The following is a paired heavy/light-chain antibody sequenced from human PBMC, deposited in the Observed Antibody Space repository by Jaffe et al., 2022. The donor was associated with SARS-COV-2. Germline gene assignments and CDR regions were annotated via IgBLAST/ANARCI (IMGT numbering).Light chain of an antibody. CDR2: DNN. CDR3: GTWDSSLSAVV. Sequence: QSVLTQPPSVSAAPGQKVTISCSGSSSNIGNDYVSWYQQLPGTAPKLLIYDNNKRPSGIPDRFSGSKSGTSATLGITGLQTGDEADYYCGTWDSSLSAVVFGGGTKLTVL. CDR1: SSNIGNDY. V-gene: IGLV1-51*01. J-gene: IGLJ2*01.
Heavy chain of an antibody. D-gene: IGHD5-12*01. Sequence: QLQLQESGPGLVKPSETLSLICTVSGASISGSRYYWGWIRQPPGKGLAWIGSIYHTRSTYYNPSLKSRVTISVDTSRNQFSLKLSSVTAADTAMYYCARHDYSAYDGGPIDYWGQGTLVSVSS. V-gene: IGHV4-39*01. CDR3: ARHDYSAYDGGPIDY. CDR1: GASISGSRYY. CDR2: IYHTRST. J-gene: IGHJ4*02.